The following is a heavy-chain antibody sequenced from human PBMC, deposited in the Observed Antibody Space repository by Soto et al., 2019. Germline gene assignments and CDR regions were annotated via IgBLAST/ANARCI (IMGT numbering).Heavy chain of an antibody. CDR1: GFTFSSYA. D-gene: IGHD3-10*01. J-gene: IGHJ4*02. CDR2: ISGSGGST. CDR3: AKGAGSGSYYNAFYFDY. V-gene: IGHV3-23*01. Sequence: EVQLLESGGGLVQPGGSLRLSCAASGFTFSSYAMSWVRQAPGKGLEWVSAISGSGGSTYYADSVKGRFTISRDNSKNTLYLQMNSLRAEETAVYYCAKGAGSGSYYNAFYFDYWGQGTLVTVSS.